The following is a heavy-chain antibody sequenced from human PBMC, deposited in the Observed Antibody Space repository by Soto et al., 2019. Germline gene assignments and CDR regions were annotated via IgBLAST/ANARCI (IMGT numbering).Heavy chain of an antibody. CDR1: GCTFSSYT. D-gene: IGHD1-26*01. CDR3: ARGSGDDAFDI. V-gene: IGHV1-69*02. Sequence: QVQLVQSGAEVKKPGSSVKVSCKASGCTFSSYTISWVRQAPGQGLEWMGRIIPILGIANYAQKFQGRVTITADKSTSTAYMELSSLRSEDTAVYYCARGSGDDAFDIWGQGTMVTVSS. J-gene: IGHJ3*02. CDR2: IIPILGIA.